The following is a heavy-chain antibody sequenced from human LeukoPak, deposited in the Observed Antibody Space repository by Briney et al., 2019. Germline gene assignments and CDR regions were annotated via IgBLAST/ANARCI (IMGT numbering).Heavy chain of an antibody. V-gene: IGHV4-4*07. J-gene: IGHJ4*02. CDR2: IYTSGST. Sequence: SETLSLTCTVSGGSISSYYWSWIRQPAGKGLEWIGRIYTSGSTNYNPSLESRVTMSVDTSKNQFSLKLSSVTAADTAVYYCARDTYYYDSSGYSGFDYWGQGTLVTVSS. CDR3: ARDTYYYDSSGYSGFDY. D-gene: IGHD3-22*01. CDR1: GGSISSYY.